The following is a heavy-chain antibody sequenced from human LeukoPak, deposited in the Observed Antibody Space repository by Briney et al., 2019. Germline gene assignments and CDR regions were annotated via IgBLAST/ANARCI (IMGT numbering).Heavy chain of an antibody. D-gene: IGHD3-16*01. CDR3: ATDTHAHLGGDDYYYYGMDV. J-gene: IGHJ6*02. CDR1: GYTLTELS. CDR2: FDPEDGET. V-gene: IGHV1-24*01. Sequence: ASVKVSCKVSGYTLTELSMHWVRQAPGKGLEWMGGFDPEDGETIYAQKFRGRVTMTEDTSTDTAYMELSSLRSEDTAVYYCATDTHAHLGGDDYYYYGMDVWGQGTTVTVSS.